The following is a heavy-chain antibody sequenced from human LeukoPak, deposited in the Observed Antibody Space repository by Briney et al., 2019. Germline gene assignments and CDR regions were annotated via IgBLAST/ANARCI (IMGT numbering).Heavy chain of an antibody. CDR2: IYHNGSP. D-gene: IGHD5-12*01. CDR1: GYSITSGYY. Sequence: PSETLSLTCTVSGYSITSGYYWGWIRQSPGKGLEWIASIYHNGSPYYNPSLKSRVTMPVDTSNNQFSLKLSSVTAADTAVYHCARGRGYGRGGAFDIWGQGTMVTVSS. V-gene: IGHV4-38-2*02. CDR3: ARGRGYGRGGAFDI. J-gene: IGHJ3*02.